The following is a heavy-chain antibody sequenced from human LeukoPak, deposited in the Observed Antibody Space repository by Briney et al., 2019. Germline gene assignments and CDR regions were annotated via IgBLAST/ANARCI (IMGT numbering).Heavy chain of an antibody. D-gene: IGHD1-26*01. Sequence: GGSLRLSCAASGFTFTNYWMTWVRQAPGKGLEWVGRIKSKTDGGTTDYAAPVKGRFTISRDDSKNTLYLQMNSLKTEDTAVYYCTTRWLSGSYGDYWGQGTLVTVSS. CDR3: TTRWLSGSYGDY. V-gene: IGHV3-15*01. CDR1: GFTFTNYW. CDR2: IKSKTDGGTT. J-gene: IGHJ4*02.